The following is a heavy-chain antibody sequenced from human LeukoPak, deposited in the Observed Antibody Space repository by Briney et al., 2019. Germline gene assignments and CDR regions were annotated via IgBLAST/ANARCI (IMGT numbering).Heavy chain of an antibody. V-gene: IGHV1-18*01. CDR2: ISAYNGNT. J-gene: IGHJ5*02. CDR3: ARDPSMVRGVINWFDP. D-gene: IGHD3-10*01. Sequence: ASVKVSCKASGYTFTSYAMNWVRQAPGQGLEWMGWISAYNGNTNYAQKLQGRVTMTTDTSTSTAYMELRSLRSDDTAVYYCARDPSMVRGVINWFDPWGQGTLVTVSS. CDR1: GYTFTSYA.